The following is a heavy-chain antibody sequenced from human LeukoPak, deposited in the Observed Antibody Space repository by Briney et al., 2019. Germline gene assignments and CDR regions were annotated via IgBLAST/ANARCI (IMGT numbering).Heavy chain of an antibody. Sequence: SETLSLTCAVYGGSFSGYYWSWIRQPPGKGLEWIGEINHSGSTNYNPSLKSRVTISVDTSKNQFSLKLSSVTAADTAVYYCARPLRKLPRGGPFDLWGQGTMVTVSS. CDR1: GGSFSGYY. CDR3: ARPLRKLPRGGPFDL. CDR2: INHSGST. D-gene: IGHD1-7*01. J-gene: IGHJ3*01. V-gene: IGHV4-34*01.